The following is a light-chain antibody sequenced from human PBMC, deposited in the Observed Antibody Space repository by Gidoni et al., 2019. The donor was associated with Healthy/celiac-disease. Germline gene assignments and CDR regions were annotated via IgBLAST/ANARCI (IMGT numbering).Light chain of an antibody. CDR1: SSDVGGYNY. V-gene: IGLV2-8*01. CDR3: SAYAGSNNYVV. Sequence: QSALTQPPSASGSPGQSVTISCTGTSSDVGGYNYVSWYQQHPGKAPKLMIYELSKRPSGVPDRFSGSKSGNTASLTVSGLQAEDEADYYGSAYAGSNNYVVFGGGTKLTVL. CDR2: ELS. J-gene: IGLJ2*01.